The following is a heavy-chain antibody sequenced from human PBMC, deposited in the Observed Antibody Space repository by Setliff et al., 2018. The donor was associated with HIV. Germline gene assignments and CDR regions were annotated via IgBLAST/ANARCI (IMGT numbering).Heavy chain of an antibody. V-gene: IGHV3-30*18. J-gene: IGHJ4*02. D-gene: IGHD3-16*01. CDR1: GFTFSSYG. CDR3: AKDRYFDYVWGSYYFDY. CDR2: TSYDGSSM. Sequence: PGGSLRLSCAASGFTFSSYGMHWVRQAPGKGLEWVAVTSYDGSSMYYADSVKGRFTISRDNSKNTLYLQMNSLRTEDTAVYYCAKDRYFDYVWGSYYFDYWGQGTLVTVSS.